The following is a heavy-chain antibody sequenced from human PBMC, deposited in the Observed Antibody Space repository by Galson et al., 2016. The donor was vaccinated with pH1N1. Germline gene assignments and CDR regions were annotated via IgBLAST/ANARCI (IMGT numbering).Heavy chain of an antibody. D-gene: IGHD3-3*01. Sequence: SLRLSCAASGFTFSNYCMSWVRQSPGKGLEWVANIKQDGSEKYYEDSVKGRFTISRDNAKNSPYLQMNSLRAEDTAVYYCARAPVLRFLEWFTYFDCWGQGTLVTVSS. V-gene: IGHV3-7*01. J-gene: IGHJ4*02. CDR2: IKQDGSEK. CDR3: ARAPVLRFLEWFTYFDC. CDR1: GFTFSNYC.